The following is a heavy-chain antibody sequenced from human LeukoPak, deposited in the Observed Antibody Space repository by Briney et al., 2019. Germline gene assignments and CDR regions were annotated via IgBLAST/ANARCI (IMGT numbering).Heavy chain of an antibody. CDR2: ISGSGGST. D-gene: IGHD3-22*01. CDR3: AKDLLVNDY. J-gene: IGHJ4*02. Sequence: PGGSLRLSCAPSLFTFSSYAMSWVRQAPGKGLEWVSAISGSGGSTYHADSEKGRFTISRDNSKNTLYLQMNSLRAEDTAVYYCAKDLLVNDYWGQGTLVTVSS. V-gene: IGHV3-23*01. CDR1: LFTFSSYA.